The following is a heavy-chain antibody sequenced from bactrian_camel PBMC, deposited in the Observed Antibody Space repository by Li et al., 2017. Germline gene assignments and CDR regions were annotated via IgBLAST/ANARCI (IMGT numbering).Heavy chain of an antibody. CDR2: LLPRGGRT. J-gene: IGHJ4*01. CDR3: AAGTRLCVGDDCDGITN. D-gene: IGHD6*01. CDR1: GYIDERDC. V-gene: IGHV3S1*01. Sequence: HVQLVESGGGLVQPGGSLRLSCVRSGYIDERDCVGWFRQGAGEEREGVAGLLPRGGRTSYADSVKGRFTISQDNAKNIIYLQTSSLTPDDTAMYYCAAGTRLCVGDDCDGITNWGQGTQVTVS.